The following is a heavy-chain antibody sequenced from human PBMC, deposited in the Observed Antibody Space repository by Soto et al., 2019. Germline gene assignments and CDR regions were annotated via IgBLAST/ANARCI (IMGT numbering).Heavy chain of an antibody. Sequence: GGSLRLSCAASGFTFSSFAMNWVRQAPGKGQEWVSTITVSGDTTTYADSVKGRFTISRDNSMDTLYLQMNSLRAEDMALYFCAKYWVGWVTTVSYFVSWGQGPLVTVSS. CDR2: ITVSGDTT. CDR3: AKYWVGWVTTVSYFVS. CDR1: GFTFSSFA. V-gene: IGHV3-23*01. J-gene: IGHJ4*02. D-gene: IGHD4-4*01.